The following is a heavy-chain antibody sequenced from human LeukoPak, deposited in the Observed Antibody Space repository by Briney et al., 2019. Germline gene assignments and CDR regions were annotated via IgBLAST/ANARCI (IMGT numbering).Heavy chain of an antibody. CDR3: ARDLYYYGSGSYPYGMDV. J-gene: IGHJ6*02. V-gene: IGHV1-18*01. CDR2: ISAYSSAYNGNT. Sequence: ASVKVSCKASGYTFINYGITWVRQAPGQGLEWMGWISAYSSAYNGNTHYAQKLQGRVTMTTDTSTSTAYMELRSLRSDDTAVYYCARDLYYYGSGSYPYGMDVWGQGTTVTVSS. CDR1: GYTFINYG. D-gene: IGHD3-10*01.